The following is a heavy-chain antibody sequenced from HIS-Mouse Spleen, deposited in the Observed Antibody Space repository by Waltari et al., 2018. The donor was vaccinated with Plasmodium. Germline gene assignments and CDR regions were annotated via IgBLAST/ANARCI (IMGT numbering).Heavy chain of an antibody. CDR1: GCTCCSYW. V-gene: IGHV3-7*01. J-gene: IGHJ2*01. Sequence: EVQLVESGGGWVQPGGALRLSCAASGCTCCSYWMSWVRQAPGKGLEWVANIKPDGSEKYYVDSVKGRFTISRDNAKNSLYLQMNSLRAEDTAVYYCASSWYWYFDLWGRGTLVTVSS. D-gene: IGHD6-13*01. CDR2: IKPDGSEK. CDR3: ASSWYWYFDL.